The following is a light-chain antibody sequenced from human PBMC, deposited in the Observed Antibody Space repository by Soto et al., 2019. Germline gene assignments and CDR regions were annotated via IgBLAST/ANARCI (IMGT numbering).Light chain of an antibody. Sequence: EIVMTQSPATLSVSPGERATLSRRASQSINNNLAWYQQKPGQAPRLLIYGASTRATGIPARFSGSGSGTEFTLTISSLQSEDFAVYYCQQYNNWPETFGQGTKVEIK. CDR2: GAS. J-gene: IGKJ1*01. CDR1: QSINNN. CDR3: QQYNNWPET. V-gene: IGKV3-15*01.